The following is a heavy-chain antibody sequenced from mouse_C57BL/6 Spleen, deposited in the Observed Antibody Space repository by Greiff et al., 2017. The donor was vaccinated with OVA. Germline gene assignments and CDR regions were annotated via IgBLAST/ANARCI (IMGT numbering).Heavy chain of an antibody. CDR2: INYDGSST. D-gene: IGHD2-2*01. J-gene: IGHJ2*01. V-gene: IGHV5-16*01. CDR1: GFTFSDYY. Sequence: EVQLVESEGGLVQPGSSMKLSCTASGFTFSDYYMAWVRQVPEKGLEWVANINYDGSSTYYLDSLKSRFIISRDNEKNILYLQMSSLRSEDTATYYCERAWLRRGYFDYWGQGTTLTVSS. CDR3: ERAWLRRGYFDY.